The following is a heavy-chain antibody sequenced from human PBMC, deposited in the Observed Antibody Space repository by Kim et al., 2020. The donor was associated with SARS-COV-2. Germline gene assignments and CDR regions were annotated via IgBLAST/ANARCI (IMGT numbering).Heavy chain of an antibody. J-gene: IGHJ6*02. CDR2: ISWNSGSI. CDR1: GFTFDDYA. V-gene: IGHV3-9*01. Sequence: GGSLRLSCAASGFTFDDYAMHWVRQAPGKGLEWVSGISWNSGSIGYADSVKGRFTISRDNAKNSLYLQMNSLRAEDTALYYCAKSIQPQEGGSDYYYGMDVWGQGTTVTVSS. CDR3: AKSIQPQEGGSDYYYGMDV.